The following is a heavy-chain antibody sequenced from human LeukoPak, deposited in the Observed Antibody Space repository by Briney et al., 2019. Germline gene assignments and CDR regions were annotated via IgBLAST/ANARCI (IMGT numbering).Heavy chain of an antibody. Sequence: GGSLRLSCAASGFTFRAYWMSWVRQAPGKGLEWVANINQDGSEKAYVDSVKGRFTISRDNARNSLYLQMNTLRAEDTAVYFCARLRYTYGKNFDYWGQGALVTVSS. V-gene: IGHV3-7*01. J-gene: IGHJ4*02. CDR1: GFTFRAYW. D-gene: IGHD5-18*01. CDR2: INQDGSEK. CDR3: ARLRYTYGKNFDY.